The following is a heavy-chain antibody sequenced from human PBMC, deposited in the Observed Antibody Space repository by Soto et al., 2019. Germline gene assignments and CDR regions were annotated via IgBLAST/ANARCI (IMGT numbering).Heavy chain of an antibody. Sequence: VGSLRLSCAASGFTFSSYAMSWVRQAPGKGLEWVSAISGSGGSTYYADSVKGRFTISRDNSKNTLYLQMNSLRAEDTAVYYCAKSQITYYYDSSGPNDICGQGTMVTVSS. CDR1: GFTFSSYA. CDR2: ISGSGGST. V-gene: IGHV3-23*01. D-gene: IGHD3-22*01. CDR3: AKSQITYYYDSSGPNDI. J-gene: IGHJ3*02.